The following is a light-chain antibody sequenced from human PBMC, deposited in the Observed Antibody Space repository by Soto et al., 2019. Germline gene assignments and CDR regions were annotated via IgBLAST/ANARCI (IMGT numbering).Light chain of an antibody. CDR3: QQYGSLIT. V-gene: IGKV3-20*01. CDR1: PSVTNY. Sequence: IVWTQSPATLSLSPGERATLSCRASPSVTNYLAWYQQKPGQAPRLRIYGASSRATGIPDRLSGSGSGTDFTLTISRLEPEDFAVYYCQQYGSLITFGQGTRLEIK. J-gene: IGKJ5*01. CDR2: GAS.